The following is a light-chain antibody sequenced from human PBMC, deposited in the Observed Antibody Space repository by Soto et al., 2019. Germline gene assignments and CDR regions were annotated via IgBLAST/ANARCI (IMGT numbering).Light chain of an antibody. J-gene: IGKJ2*01. Sequence: DIQMTQSPSSVSASVGDRVTITCRASQGIASWLAWYQQKPGNAPNLLIYSASGLQGGVPSRFSGCGSGTDFTLTISSLQPEDFATYFCQQAHSFPYTFRRGTKLEIK. V-gene: IGKV1-12*01. CDR2: SAS. CDR3: QQAHSFPYT. CDR1: QGIASW.